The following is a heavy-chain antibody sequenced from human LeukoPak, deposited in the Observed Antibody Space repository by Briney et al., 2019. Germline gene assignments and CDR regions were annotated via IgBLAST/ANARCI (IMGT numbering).Heavy chain of an antibody. V-gene: IGHV3-23*01. Sequence: GGSLRLSCAVSGITLSNYGMSWVRQAPGKGLEWVAGISGSGGSTNYADSVKGRFTISRDNPKNTLYLQMNSLRDEDTAVYFCATRGVVIRVILVGFHKEAYYFDSWGQGALVTVSS. CDR1: GITLSNYG. J-gene: IGHJ4*02. CDR3: ATRGVVIRVILVGFHKEAYYFDS. CDR2: ISGSGGST. D-gene: IGHD3-10*01.